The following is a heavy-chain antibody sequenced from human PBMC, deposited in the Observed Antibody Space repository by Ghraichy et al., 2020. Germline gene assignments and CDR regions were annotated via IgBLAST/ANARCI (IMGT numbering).Heavy chain of an antibody. CDR2: IKSKTDGGTT. Sequence: GGSLRLSCAASGFTFSNAWMSWVRQAPGKGLEWVGRIKSKTDGGTTDYAAPVKGRFTISRDDSKNTLYLQMNSLKTEDTAVYYCTTRYSYGSIRVYWGQGTLVTVSS. CDR3: TTRYSYGSIRVY. CDR1: GFTFSNAW. V-gene: IGHV3-15*01. J-gene: IGHJ4*02. D-gene: IGHD5-18*01.